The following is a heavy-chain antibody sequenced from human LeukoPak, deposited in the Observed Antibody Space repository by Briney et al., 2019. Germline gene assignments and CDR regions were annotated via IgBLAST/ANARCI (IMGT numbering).Heavy chain of an antibody. CDR2: ISWNSGSI. Sequence: GGSLRLSCAASGFTFDDYAMHWVRQAPGKGLEWVSGISWNSGSIGYADSVKGRFTISRDNAKNSLYLQMNGLRAEDTALYYCAKGSGYYDSSGYFDYWGQGTLVTVSS. CDR3: AKGSGYYDSSGYFDY. D-gene: IGHD3-22*01. V-gene: IGHV3-9*01. CDR1: GFTFDDYA. J-gene: IGHJ4*02.